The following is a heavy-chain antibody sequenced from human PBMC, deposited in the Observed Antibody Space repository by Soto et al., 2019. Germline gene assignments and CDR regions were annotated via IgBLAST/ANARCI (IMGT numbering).Heavy chain of an antibody. CDR2: ISSDGSSI. D-gene: IGHD3-22*01. V-gene: IGHV3-48*02. Sequence: EVQLVESGGGLVQPGGSLRLSCAASGFTFSNYNMNWVRQAPGEGLEWVSLISSDGSSIRYADSVKGRFTISRDNAKNSLYLQMNSLRDEDTAVYYCARDPYYYDNSGYYPKDYWGQGTLVTVSS. J-gene: IGHJ4*02. CDR1: GFTFSNYN. CDR3: ARDPYYYDNSGYYPKDY.